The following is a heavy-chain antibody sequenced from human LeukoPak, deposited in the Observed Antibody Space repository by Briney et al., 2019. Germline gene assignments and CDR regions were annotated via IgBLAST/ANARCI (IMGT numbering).Heavy chain of an antibody. CDR1: GGSISGYY. J-gene: IGHJ4*02. D-gene: IGHD3-22*01. CDR2: IFSSGST. CDR3: ARHYYDRSDSYSFDY. Sequence: SETLSLTCTVSGGSISGYYWSWIRQPPGKGLEWIGYIFSSGSTNYNPSLKGRVTISEDTSVNQFSLKLSSVTAADTAVYYCARHYYDRSDSYSFDYWGQGTLVTVSS. V-gene: IGHV4-59*08.